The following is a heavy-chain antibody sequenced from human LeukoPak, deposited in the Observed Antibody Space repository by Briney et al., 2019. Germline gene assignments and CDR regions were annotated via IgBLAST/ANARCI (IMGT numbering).Heavy chain of an antibody. CDR1: GGSISSGGYS. D-gene: IGHD3-10*01. V-gene: IGHV4-30-2*01. CDR3: ASDMVRGVP. Sequence: PSQTLSLTCAVSGGSISSGGYSWSWIRQPPGKGLEWIGYIYHSGSTYYNPSLKSRVTISVDRSKNQFSLKLSSVTAADTAVYYCASDMVRGVPWGQGTMVTVSS. J-gene: IGHJ3*01. CDR2: IYHSGST.